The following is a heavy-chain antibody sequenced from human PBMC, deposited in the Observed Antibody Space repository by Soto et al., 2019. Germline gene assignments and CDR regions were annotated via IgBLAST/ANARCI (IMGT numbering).Heavy chain of an antibody. CDR3: AKVPLKPQVFDY. V-gene: IGHV3-30*02. CDR1: GVTFSNYG. Sequence: GGSLRLSCAAAGVTFSNYGMHWVRQAPGKGLDWVAIIRYDGSNIYYADSVKGRFTISRDNSKNTLYLQMNNLRAEDTAIYYCAKVPLKPQVFDYWGQGTLVTVSS. CDR2: IRYDGSNI. J-gene: IGHJ4*02.